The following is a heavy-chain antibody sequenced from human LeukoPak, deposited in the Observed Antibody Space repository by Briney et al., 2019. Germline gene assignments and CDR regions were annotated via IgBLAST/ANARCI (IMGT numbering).Heavy chain of an antibody. V-gene: IGHV3-21*01. Sequence: GGSLRLSCAASGFTFSSYSMNWVRQAPGKGLEWVSSISSSSSYIYYADSVKGRFTISRDNAKNSLYLHMNSLRAEDTAVYYCARGGYSYGIFTDYWGQGTLVTVSS. J-gene: IGHJ4*02. D-gene: IGHD5-18*01. CDR2: ISSSSSYI. CDR3: ARGGYSYGIFTDY. CDR1: GFTFSSYS.